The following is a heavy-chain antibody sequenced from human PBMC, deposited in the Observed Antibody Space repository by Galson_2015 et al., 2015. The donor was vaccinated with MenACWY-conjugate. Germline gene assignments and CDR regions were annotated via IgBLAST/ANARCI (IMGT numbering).Heavy chain of an antibody. CDR2: VIMDGTGA. D-gene: IGHD5-12*01. Sequence: SLRLSCAASGFTFTSHWMHWARQVPGKGPVWVARVIMDGTGATYADSVKGRFTISRDNAKDTLYLQMDNLRADDTALYYCARAGRYDYLDSWGEGTLVTVSS. J-gene: IGHJ4*02. CDR3: ARAGRYDYLDS. V-gene: IGHV3-74*01. CDR1: GFTFTSHW.